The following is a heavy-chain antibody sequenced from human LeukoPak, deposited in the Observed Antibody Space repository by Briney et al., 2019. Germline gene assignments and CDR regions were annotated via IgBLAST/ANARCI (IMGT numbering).Heavy chain of an antibody. CDR2: ISHDEKNK. V-gene: IGHV3-30*04. CDR3: ATTFRGVIITRLDY. Sequence: GRSLRLSCAASGFSFSGYAMHWVRRTPGKGLEWVAVISHDEKNKFYAESVKGRFTISRDNSKNSLFLEMNSLRPEDTAFYYCATTFRGVIITRLDYWGQGTLVTVSS. D-gene: IGHD3-10*01. J-gene: IGHJ4*02. CDR1: GFSFSGYA.